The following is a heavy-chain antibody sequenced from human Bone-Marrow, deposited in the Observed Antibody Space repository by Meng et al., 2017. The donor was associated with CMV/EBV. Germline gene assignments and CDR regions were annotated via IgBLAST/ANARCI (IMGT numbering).Heavy chain of an antibody. CDR2: INPSGGST. D-gene: IGHD3-22*01. J-gene: IGHJ6*02. CDR1: GYTFTSNY. V-gene: IGHV1-46*01. CDR3: ARDHDWPVITVPYGMDV. Sequence: ASVKVSCKAAGYTFTSNYMHWVRQAPGQGLEWMGIINPSGGSTSYAQKFQGRVTMTRDTSTSTVYMELSSLRSEDTAVYYCARDHDWPVITVPYGMDVWGQGPTVTVSS.